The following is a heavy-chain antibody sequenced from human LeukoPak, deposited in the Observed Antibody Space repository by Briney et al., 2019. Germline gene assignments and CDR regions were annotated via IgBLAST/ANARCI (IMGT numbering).Heavy chain of an antibody. J-gene: IGHJ5*02. CDR3: VMTYMTSAWFDP. CDR2: IHYTGST. V-gene: IGHV4-31*03. D-gene: IGHD2-21*02. CDR1: GGSISSGGNY. Sequence: TLSLTCTVSGGSISSGGNYWSWIRLHPGQDLEWIGYIHYTGSTYYNASLTSRVTISVDTSKNQFSLKLSSVTAADTAVYYCVMTYMTSAWFDPWGQGTLVTVSS.